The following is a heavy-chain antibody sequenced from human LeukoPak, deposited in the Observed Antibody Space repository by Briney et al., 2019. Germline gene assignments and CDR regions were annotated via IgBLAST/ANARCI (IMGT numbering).Heavy chain of an antibody. V-gene: IGHV4-34*01. D-gene: IGHD6-13*01. J-gene: IGHJ6*03. CDR1: GGSFSGYY. Sequence: SETLSLTCTVYGGSFSGYYWHWIRHSPGKGLEWIGDINHSGSTNYNPSLKSRVTMSVDTSKHQFSLKLSSVTAADTAVYYCARLAGIAAAGTYYYYYMDVWGKGTTVTVSS. CDR2: INHSGST. CDR3: ARLAGIAAAGTYYYYYMDV.